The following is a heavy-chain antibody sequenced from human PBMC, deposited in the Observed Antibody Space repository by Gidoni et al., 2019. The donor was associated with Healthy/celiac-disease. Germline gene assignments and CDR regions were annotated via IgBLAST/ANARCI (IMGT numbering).Heavy chain of an antibody. D-gene: IGHD3-3*01. V-gene: IGHV3-23*01. CDR1: GFTFSRYA. J-gene: IGHJ6*02. CDR3: AKFRAIFGVGGYYYGMDV. Sequence: EVQLLESGGGLVQPGGSLRLSCAASGFTFSRYAMSWVRQAPGKGLEWVSAISGSGGSTYYADSVKGRFTISRDNSKNTLYLQMNSLRAEDTAVYYCAKFRAIFGVGGYYYGMDVWGQGTTVTVSS. CDR2: ISGSGGST.